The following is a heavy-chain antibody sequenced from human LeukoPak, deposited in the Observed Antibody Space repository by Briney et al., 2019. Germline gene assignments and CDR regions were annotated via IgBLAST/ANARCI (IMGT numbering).Heavy chain of an antibody. V-gene: IGHV1-46*01. Sequence: ASVKVSCKASGYTFTGYYMHWVRQAPGQGLEWMGIINPSGGSTSYAQKFQGRVTMTRDMSTSTVYMELSSLRSEDTAVYYCARDGESGQDYYDSSGYSFGDYWGQGTLVTVSS. CDR2: INPSGGST. J-gene: IGHJ4*02. D-gene: IGHD3-22*01. CDR3: ARDGESGQDYYDSSGYSFGDY. CDR1: GYTFTGYY.